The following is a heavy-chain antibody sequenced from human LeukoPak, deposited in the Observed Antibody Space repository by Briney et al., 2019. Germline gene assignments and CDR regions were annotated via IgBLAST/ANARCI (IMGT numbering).Heavy chain of an antibody. Sequence: PGGSLRLSCAASGFTFSSYNMKWVRQAPGKGLEWVSSISSSSSYIYYADSVKGRFTISRDNAKNSLYLQMNSLRAEDTAVYYCAREDGIVGASDYWGQGTLVTVSS. D-gene: IGHD1-26*01. CDR2: ISSSSSYI. CDR3: AREDGIVGASDY. J-gene: IGHJ4*02. CDR1: GFTFSSYN. V-gene: IGHV3-21*01.